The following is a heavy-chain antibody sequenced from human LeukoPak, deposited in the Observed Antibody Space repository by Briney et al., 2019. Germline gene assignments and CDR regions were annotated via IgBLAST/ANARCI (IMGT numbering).Heavy chain of an antibody. CDR2: IYYSGST. Sequence: SETLSLTCTVSGGSISSYYWSWIRQPPGKELEWIGYIYYSGSTNYNPSLKSRVTISVDTSKNHFSLKLRSVTAADTAVYYCARDFVSWGQGTLVTVSS. CDR1: GGSISSYY. J-gene: IGHJ5*02. V-gene: IGHV4-59*01. CDR3: ARDFVS. D-gene: IGHD2-15*01.